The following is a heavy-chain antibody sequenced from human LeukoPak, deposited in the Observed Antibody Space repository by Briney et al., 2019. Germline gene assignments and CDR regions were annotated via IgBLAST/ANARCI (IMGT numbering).Heavy chain of an antibody. CDR1: GGSISSYY. V-gene: IGHV4-59*01. Sequence: PSQTLSLTCTVSGGSISSYYWSWIRQPPGKGLEWIGYIYYTGSTNYNPSLKSRVTISVDTSKNQFSLKLSSVTAADTAVYYCARDSGQYSSGWCAFDIWGQGTMVTVSS. J-gene: IGHJ3*02. CDR3: ARDSGQYSSGWCAFDI. D-gene: IGHD6-19*01. CDR2: IYYTGST.